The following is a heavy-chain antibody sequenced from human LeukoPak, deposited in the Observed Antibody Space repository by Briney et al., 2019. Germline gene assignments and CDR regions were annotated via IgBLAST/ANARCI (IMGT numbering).Heavy chain of an antibody. CDR1: GFAFSSYE. CDR3: ARTTTPHYYGSGSYALGY. V-gene: IGHV3-48*03. J-gene: IGHJ4*02. Sequence: GSLRLSCAASGFAFSSYEMNWVRQAPGKGLEWISYISGSGSTIYYADSVKGRFTISRDNSKNTLYLQMSSLSAEDTAVYYCARTTTPHYYGSGSYALGYWGQGTLVTVPS. CDR2: ISGSGSTI. D-gene: IGHD3-10*01.